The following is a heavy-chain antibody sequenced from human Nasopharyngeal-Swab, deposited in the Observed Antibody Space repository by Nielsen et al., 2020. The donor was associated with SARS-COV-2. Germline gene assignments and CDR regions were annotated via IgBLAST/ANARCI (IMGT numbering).Heavy chain of an antibody. CDR1: GFTFGTFA. CDR2: ISGSGAST. J-gene: IGHJ3*02. D-gene: IGHD6-19*01. V-gene: IGHV3-23*02. CDR3: VKKGQQWLADDAFDT. Sequence: GGSLRLSCGTSGFTFGTFAMGWVRRASGKGLEWVSVISGSGASTYYGDSVKGRFVISRDNSKNNLYLQMNNLKVEDAAIYYCVKKGQQWLADDAFDTWGQGTLVTISS.